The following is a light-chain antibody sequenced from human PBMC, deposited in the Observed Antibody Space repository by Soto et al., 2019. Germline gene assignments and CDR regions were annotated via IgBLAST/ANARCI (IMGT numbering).Light chain of an antibody. CDR3: QPSYKTPYT. CDR2: AAS. J-gene: IGKJ2*01. Sequence: DIQMTQSPSSLSASVGDRVTITCRASQSISSYLNWYQQKPGKAPKLLIYAASSLQSGVPSRFSGSGSGTDVTLTISSLQPEDCPTYYCQPSYKTPYTFGRVTKRESK. CDR1: QSISSY. V-gene: IGKV1-39*01.